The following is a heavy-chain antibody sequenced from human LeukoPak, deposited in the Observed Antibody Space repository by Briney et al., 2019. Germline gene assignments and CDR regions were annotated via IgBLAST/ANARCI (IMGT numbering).Heavy chain of an antibody. Sequence: GGSLRLSCAASGFTLSSYWMTWVRQAPGRGLEWVANIKQDESDKYYVDSVKGRFTISRDNAKNSLYLQMNSLRAEDTAVYYCARVSAAVNYWGQGTLVTVSS. CDR3: ARVSAAVNY. J-gene: IGHJ4*02. CDR2: IKQDESDK. D-gene: IGHD2-15*01. V-gene: IGHV3-7*01. CDR1: GFTLSSYW.